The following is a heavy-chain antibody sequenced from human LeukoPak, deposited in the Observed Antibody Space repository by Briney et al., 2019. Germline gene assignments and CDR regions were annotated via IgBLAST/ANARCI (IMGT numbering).Heavy chain of an antibody. D-gene: IGHD6-13*01. CDR2: ISSSSSYI. CDR1: GFTFSSYS. Sequence: PGGSLRLSCAASGFTFSSYSMNWVRQAPGKGLEWVSSISSSSSYIYYADSVKGRFTISRDNAKNSLYLQMNSLRAEDTAVYYCARDDEEKYSSSCPFDYWGQGTLVTVSS. J-gene: IGHJ4*02. CDR3: ARDDEEKYSSSCPFDY. V-gene: IGHV3-21*01.